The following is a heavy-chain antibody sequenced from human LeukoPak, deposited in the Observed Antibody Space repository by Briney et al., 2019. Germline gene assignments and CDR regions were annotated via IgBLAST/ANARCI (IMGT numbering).Heavy chain of an antibody. CDR2: FSGSGGST. CDR3: ARDPYSGGYGDDYYYYMDV. V-gene: IGHV3-23*01. CDR1: GFTFSMYG. D-gene: IGHD1-26*01. J-gene: IGHJ6*03. Sequence: GGSLRLSCVISGFTFSMYGMHWVRQAPGKGLEWVSGFSGSGGSTYYADSVKGRITISRDSSKNTLYLHMSSLRAEDTAVYYCARDPYSGGYGDDYYYYMDVWGKGTTVTISS.